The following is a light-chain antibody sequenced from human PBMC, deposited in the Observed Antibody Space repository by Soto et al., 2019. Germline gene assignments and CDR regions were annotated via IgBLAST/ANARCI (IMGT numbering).Light chain of an antibody. CDR3: MQTTPCPT. CDR1: QSLVHRDGNTY. J-gene: IGKJ2*01. Sequence: DIVMTQTPLSSPVTLGQPASISCRSSQSLVHRDGNTYLSWLQQRPGQPPRLLSYKISNRFSGVPARVSGSGARTDYTMKISRVDAEDVWVYYCMQTTPCPTSGQGTKQEIK. V-gene: IGKV2-24*01. CDR2: KIS.